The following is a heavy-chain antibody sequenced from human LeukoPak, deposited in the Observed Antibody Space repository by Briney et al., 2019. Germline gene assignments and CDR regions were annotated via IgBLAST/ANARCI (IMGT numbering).Heavy chain of an antibody. CDR1: GGSINAYY. CDR2: VYHSGST. Sequence: SETLSLTCTVSGGSINAYYWSWIRQPPGKGLEWIGYVYHSGSTNYNPSLKSRVTMSVDTSNNQFSLKLSSVTAADTAMYYCAREGDYYDSGGYYRIDFWGQGTLVTVSS. CDR3: AREGDYYDSGGYYRIDF. J-gene: IGHJ4*02. V-gene: IGHV4-59*01. D-gene: IGHD3-22*01.